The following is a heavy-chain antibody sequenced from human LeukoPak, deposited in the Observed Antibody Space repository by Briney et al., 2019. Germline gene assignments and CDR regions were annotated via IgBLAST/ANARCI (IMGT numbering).Heavy chain of an antibody. D-gene: IGHD1-26*01. J-gene: IGHJ4*02. CDR3: ARERPNLGSAIDY. CDR2: ISYDGGNK. V-gene: IGHV3-30-3*01. CDR1: GFTFGNFW. Sequence: GGSLRLSCAASGFTFGNFWMSWVRQAPGKGLEWVAVISYDGGNKYYADSVKGRFTISRDNSKNTLYLQMNSLRAEDTAVYYCARERPNLGSAIDYWGQGTLVTVSS.